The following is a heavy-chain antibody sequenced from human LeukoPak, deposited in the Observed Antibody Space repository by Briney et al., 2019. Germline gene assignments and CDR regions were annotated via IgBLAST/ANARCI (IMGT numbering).Heavy chain of an antibody. CDR3: ARAEIITMVRGVIFDY. D-gene: IGHD3-10*01. CDR1: GGSISSYY. Sequence: SETLSLTCTVSGGSISSYYWSWIRQPPGKGLEWIGYIYYSGSTNYNPSLKSRVTISVDTSKNQFSLKLSSVTAADTAVYYCARAEIITMVRGVIFDYWGQGTLVTVSS. CDR2: IYYSGST. J-gene: IGHJ4*02. V-gene: IGHV4-59*12.